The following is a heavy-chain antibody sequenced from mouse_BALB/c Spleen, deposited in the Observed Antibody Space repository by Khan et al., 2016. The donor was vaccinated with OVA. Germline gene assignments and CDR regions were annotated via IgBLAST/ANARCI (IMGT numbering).Heavy chain of an antibody. CDR1: GFNIKDTY. J-gene: IGHJ3*01. V-gene: IGHV14-3*02. CDR2: IDPTNDTI. Sequence: VQLQQSGAGLVKPGASIKLSCTASGFNIKDTYMHWVKQRPEQGPEWIGRIDPTNDTIKYDPKFQDQATITADTSSNTAYLQLSSLTSEDTAVYYCATLYDNPFAYWGQGTLVSVSA. D-gene: IGHD2-3*01. CDR3: ATLYDNPFAY.